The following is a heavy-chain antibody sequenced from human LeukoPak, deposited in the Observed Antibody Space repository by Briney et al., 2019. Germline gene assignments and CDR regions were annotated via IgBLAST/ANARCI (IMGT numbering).Heavy chain of an antibody. Sequence: EASVKVPCKASGYTFTSYGISWVRQAPGQGLEWMGWISAYNGNTNYAQKLQGRVTMTTDTSTSTAYMELRSLRSDDTAVYYCARANSSGYWYYYYYGMDVWGQGTTVTVSS. D-gene: IGHD3-22*01. CDR1: GYTFTSYG. V-gene: IGHV1-18*01. CDR2: ISAYNGNT. J-gene: IGHJ6*02. CDR3: ARANSSGYWYYYYYGMDV.